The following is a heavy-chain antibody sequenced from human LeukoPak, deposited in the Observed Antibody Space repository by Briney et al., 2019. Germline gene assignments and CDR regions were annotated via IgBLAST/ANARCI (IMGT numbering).Heavy chain of an antibody. D-gene: IGHD2-21*02. CDR1: GFSFTTSGVG. V-gene: IGHV2-5*01. Sequence: NASGPTLVNPTQTLTLTCTFSGFSFTTSGVGVGWIRQPPGKALEWLAVIYWNGDQRYSPSLTSRLTITKDSSKNQVVLTMTNMDPVDTATYYCTHGSENCGGDCSAYWGQGTLVTVSS. CDR3: THGSENCGGDCSAY. J-gene: IGHJ4*02. CDR2: IYWNGDQ.